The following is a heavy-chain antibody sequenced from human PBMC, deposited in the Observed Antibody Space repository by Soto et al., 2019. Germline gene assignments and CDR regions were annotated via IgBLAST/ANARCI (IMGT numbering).Heavy chain of an antibody. J-gene: IGHJ4*02. CDR2: ISGSGDAS. V-gene: IGHV3-48*03. D-gene: IGHD4-17*01. Sequence: GGSLRLSGETSGFTLGSFQRNWVRQAPGRGLEWISQISGSGDASYSADAVKVRFTISRDNAKDPASLHKNSPKAEETLVYFGAREAAYGVWFAGGYFDLWGQGTQVTVSS. CDR3: AREAAYGVWFAGGYFDL. CDR1: GFTLGSFQ.